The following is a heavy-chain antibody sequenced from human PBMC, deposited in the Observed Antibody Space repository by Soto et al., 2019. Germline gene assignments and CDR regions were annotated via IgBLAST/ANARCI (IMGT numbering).Heavy chain of an antibody. V-gene: IGHV1-69*13. CDR2: IIPIFGTA. CDR3: ARGRASGSYYLLDY. D-gene: IGHD3-10*01. J-gene: IGHJ4*02. Sequence: SVKVSCKASGGTFSSYAISWVRQAPGQGLEWMGGIIPIFGTANYAQKFQGRVTITADESTSTAYMEVSSLRSDDTAVYYCARGRASGSYYLLDYWGQGTLVTVPQ. CDR1: GGTFSSYA.